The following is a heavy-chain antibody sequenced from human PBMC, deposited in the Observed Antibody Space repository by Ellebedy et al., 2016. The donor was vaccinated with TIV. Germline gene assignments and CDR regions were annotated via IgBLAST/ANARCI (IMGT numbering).Heavy chain of an antibody. Sequence: GGSLRLXXSASGFTFSSYAMHWVRQAPGKGLEYVSAISSNGGSTYYADSVKGRFTISRDNSKNTLYLQMSSLRAEDTAVYYCVKDRGYSYGLLPDYWGQGTLVTVSS. J-gene: IGHJ4*02. D-gene: IGHD5-18*01. CDR1: GFTFSSYA. CDR2: ISSNGGST. V-gene: IGHV3-64D*06. CDR3: VKDRGYSYGLLPDY.